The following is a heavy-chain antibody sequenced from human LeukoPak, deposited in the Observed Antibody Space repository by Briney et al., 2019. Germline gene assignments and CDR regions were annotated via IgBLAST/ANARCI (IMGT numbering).Heavy chain of an antibody. V-gene: IGHV1-46*01. J-gene: IGHJ4*02. D-gene: IGHD6-13*01. CDR2: INPSGGST. CDR1: GYTFTSYG. CDR3: ARDGTALGSSWYVY. Sequence: ASVKVSCKASGYTFTSYGISWVRQAPGQGLEWMGIINPSGGSTSYAQKFQGRVTMTRDTSTSTVYMELSSLRSEDTAVYYCARDGTALGSSWYVYWGQGTLVTVSS.